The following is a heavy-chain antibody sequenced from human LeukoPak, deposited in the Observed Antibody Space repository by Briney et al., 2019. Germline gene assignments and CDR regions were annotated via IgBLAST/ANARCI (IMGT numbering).Heavy chain of an antibody. Sequence: GGSLRLSCAASGFTFSSYSMSWVRQAPGKGLERVSYISSSSSTIYYADSVKGRFTISRDNAKNSLYLQMNSLRAEDTAVYYCARAYGDYDYYYGMDVWGQGTTVTVSS. CDR1: GFTFSSYS. J-gene: IGHJ6*02. CDR3: ARAYGDYDYYYGMDV. V-gene: IGHV3-48*01. CDR2: ISSSSSTI. D-gene: IGHD4-17*01.